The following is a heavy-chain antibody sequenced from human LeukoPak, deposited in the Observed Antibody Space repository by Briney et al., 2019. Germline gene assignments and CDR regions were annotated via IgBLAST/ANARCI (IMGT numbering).Heavy chain of an antibody. V-gene: IGHV4-59*12. CDR1: GGSISSYY. CDR2: IYYSGST. J-gene: IGHJ4*02. CDR3: ARAFGLIFDY. Sequence: SETLSLTCTVSGGSISSYYWSWIRQPPGKGLEWIGYIYYSGSTNYNPSLKSRVTISVDTSKNQFSLKLSSVTAADTAVYYCARAFGLIFDYWGQGTLVTVSS. D-gene: IGHD3-16*01.